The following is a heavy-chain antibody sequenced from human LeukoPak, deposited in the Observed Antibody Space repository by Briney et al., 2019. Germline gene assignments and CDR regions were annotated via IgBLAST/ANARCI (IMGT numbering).Heavy chain of an antibody. D-gene: IGHD6-13*01. CDR3: ARNRARYWRYSSSWLPRQGAFDI. J-gene: IGHJ3*02. Sequence: PGGSLRLPCAASGFTFDDYGMSWVRQAPGKGLEWVSGINWNGGSTGYADSVKGRFTISRDNAKNSLYLQMNSLRAEDTALYHCARNRARYWRYSSSWLPRQGAFDIWGQGTMVTVSS. CDR1: GFTFDDYG. CDR2: INWNGGST. V-gene: IGHV3-20*01.